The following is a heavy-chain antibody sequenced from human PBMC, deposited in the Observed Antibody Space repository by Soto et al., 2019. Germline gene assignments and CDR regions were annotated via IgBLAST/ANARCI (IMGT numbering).Heavy chain of an antibody. CDR3: ATLTAPSDY. Sequence: GGSMRPWCAAYGLTFSDYCSSWIRQSPGKGPECLSYISSAGSNVFYADSVKGRFTTSRDNAKNSVYLQMNSLRAEDTAVYYSATLTAPSDYWGQGSLVTVSS. CDR1: GLTFSDYC. D-gene: IGHD2-21*02. CDR2: ISSAGSNV. V-gene: IGHV3-11*01. J-gene: IGHJ4*02.